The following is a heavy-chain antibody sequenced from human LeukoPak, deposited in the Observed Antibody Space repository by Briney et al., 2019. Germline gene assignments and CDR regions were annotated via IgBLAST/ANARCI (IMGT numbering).Heavy chain of an antibody. J-gene: IGHJ2*01. Sequence: PSETLSLTCTVSRGSISSYYWSWIRQSAGKGLEWIGRIYSSGNTNYNPSLKSRVTMSVDTSMNQFSLKLSSVTAADTAVYYCARDKEYCGGDCSYWYFDLWGRGTVVTVSS. D-gene: IGHD2-21*02. CDR3: ARDKEYCGGDCSYWYFDL. CDR1: RGSISSYY. V-gene: IGHV4-4*07. CDR2: IYSSGNT.